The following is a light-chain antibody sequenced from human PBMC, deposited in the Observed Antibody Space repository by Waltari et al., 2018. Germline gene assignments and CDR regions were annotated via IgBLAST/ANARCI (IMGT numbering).Light chain of an antibody. V-gene: IGKV2D-29*01. CDR1: QSLLHSNGNTY. J-gene: IGKJ4*01. CDR2: RVS. CDR3: MQNLQTPLT. Sequence: DIVMTQTPLSLPVTPGEPASISCRSSQSLLHSNGNTYLYWYVQKPGQPPRPLIYRVSNRFSGVPDRFSGSGSGTDFTLKISRVEAEDVGVYYCMQNLQTPLTFGGGTKVEIK.